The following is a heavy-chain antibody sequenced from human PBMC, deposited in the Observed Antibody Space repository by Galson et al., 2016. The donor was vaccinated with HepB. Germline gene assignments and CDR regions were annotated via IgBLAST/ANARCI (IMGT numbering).Heavy chain of an antibody. V-gene: IGHV4-39*01. Sequence: SETLSLTCTVSAGSINNNTYYWAWIRQPPGKGLEWIGMIYYTGTTYYSPSLRRRLTISVDTSNNQFSLNLSSVTAADTAVYYCASAKGPVKTYFDYWGQGTLVTVSS. CDR3: ASAKGPVKTYFDY. CDR2: IYYTGTT. CDR1: AGSINNNTYY. J-gene: IGHJ4*02.